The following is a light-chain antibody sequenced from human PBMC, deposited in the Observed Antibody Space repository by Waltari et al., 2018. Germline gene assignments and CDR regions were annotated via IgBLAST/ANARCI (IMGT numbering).Light chain of an antibody. J-gene: IGLJ1*01. V-gene: IGLV2-23*02. Sequence: QSALTQPASVSGSPGQSITISFTGTSSDVGNSNLASCYQQNPGKAPKLRIYEVSQRPSGVSNRFSGSKAGNTASMKISGLQPEDETDYYCCSYAGHSTYVFGTGTKVTVL. CDR2: EVS. CDR3: CSYAGHSTYV. CDR1: SSDVGNSNL.